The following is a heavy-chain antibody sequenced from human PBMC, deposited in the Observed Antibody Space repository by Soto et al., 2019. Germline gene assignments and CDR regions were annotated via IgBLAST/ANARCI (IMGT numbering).Heavy chain of an antibody. V-gene: IGHV1-18*04. CDR1: GYTFSSSA. CDR3: ARDNGGYGTFDY. Sequence: GPGVKKPEASVKVSCKASGYTFSSSAISWVRQAPGQGPEGMGWISSSGVTNYAQNFQGRVTLTVDSSTTTAYMEVRSLSSADTAIYYCARDNGGYGTFDYLGPGTLVTVS. D-gene: IGHD5-12*01. J-gene: IGHJ4*02. CDR2: ISSSGVT.